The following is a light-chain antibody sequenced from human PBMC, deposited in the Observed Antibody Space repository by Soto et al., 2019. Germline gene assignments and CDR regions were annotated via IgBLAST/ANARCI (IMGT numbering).Light chain of an antibody. CDR1: QGVSRK. CDR2: GAF. J-gene: IGKJ4*01. V-gene: IGKV3-15*01. Sequence: DIVMTQSPATLSVAPGERVTFSCRASQGVSRKLAWYQHKPGQAPRLLISGAFTGATGIPARFSGSGSGTEFTLTISSLQSEDCAIYYCQQYHTWPITFGGGTKVDIK. CDR3: QQYHTWPIT.